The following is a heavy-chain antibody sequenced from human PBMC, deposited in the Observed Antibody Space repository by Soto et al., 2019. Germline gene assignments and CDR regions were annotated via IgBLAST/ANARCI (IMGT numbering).Heavy chain of an antibody. CDR2: IYYSGST. D-gene: IGHD3-10*01. CDR1: GGTISSSSYY. Sequence: SETLSLTCTVSGGTISSSSYYWGWIRQPPGKGLEWIGSIYYSGSTYYNPSLKSRVTISVDTSKNQFSLKLSSVTAADTAVYYCARPGSYGSGSYYNNWFDPWGQGTLVTVSS. J-gene: IGHJ5*02. CDR3: ARPGSYGSGSYYNNWFDP. V-gene: IGHV4-39*01.